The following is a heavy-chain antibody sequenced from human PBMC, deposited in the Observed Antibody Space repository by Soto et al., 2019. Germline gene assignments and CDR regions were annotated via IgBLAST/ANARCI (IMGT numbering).Heavy chain of an antibody. D-gene: IGHD6-19*01. CDR2: INSDGSST. J-gene: IGHJ4*02. Sequence: GGSLRLSCAASGFTFSSYWMDWVRQAPGKGLVWVSRINSDGSSTSYADSVKGRFTISRDNAKNTLYLQMNSLRAEDTAVYYCARVLRSSGWYGGSYFDYWGQGTLVTVSS. CDR3: ARVLRSSGWYGGSYFDY. CDR1: GFTFSSYW. V-gene: IGHV3-74*01.